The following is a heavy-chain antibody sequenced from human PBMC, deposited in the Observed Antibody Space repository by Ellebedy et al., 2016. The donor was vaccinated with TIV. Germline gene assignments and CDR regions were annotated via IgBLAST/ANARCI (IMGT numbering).Heavy chain of an antibody. D-gene: IGHD3-9*01. CDR1: GYTFTSYA. V-gene: IGHV1-3*01. CDR2: INAGNGNT. CDR3: ARGSKGLTGYDY. Sequence: AASVKVSCKASGYTFTSYAMHWVRQAPGQRLEWMGWINAGNGNTKYSQKFQGRVTITRDTSASTAYMELSSLRSEDTAVYYCARGSKGLTGYDYWGQGTLVTVSS. J-gene: IGHJ4*02.